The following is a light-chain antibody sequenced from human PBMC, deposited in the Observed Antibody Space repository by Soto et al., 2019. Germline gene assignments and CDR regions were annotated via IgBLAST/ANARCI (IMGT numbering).Light chain of an antibody. V-gene: IGKV3-11*01. CDR1: QSVNSY. J-gene: IGKJ2*01. CDR3: HQRSNWPPYT. CDR2: DAS. Sequence: EIVLTQSPATLSLSPGERATLSCRASQSVNSYLAWYQQKPGQAPRLLIYDASNRATGIPARFSGSGSGTDFTLTISSLEPEDFAVYYCHQRSNWPPYTFCQGTKLEIK.